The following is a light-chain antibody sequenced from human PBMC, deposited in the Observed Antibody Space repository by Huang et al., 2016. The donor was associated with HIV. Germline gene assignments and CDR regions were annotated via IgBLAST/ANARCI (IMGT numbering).Light chain of an antibody. Sequence: DIQMPQSPSSLSASVGDRVIITCRASQSISNYLNWYQQQPGKAPNLLIYAASSLQSGVPSRFSGSGSGTDFTLTIRSLQPEDFATYYCQQSYSNTFTFGAGTKVDVK. CDR3: QQSYSNTFT. CDR1: QSISNY. J-gene: IGKJ3*01. V-gene: IGKV1-39*01. CDR2: AAS.